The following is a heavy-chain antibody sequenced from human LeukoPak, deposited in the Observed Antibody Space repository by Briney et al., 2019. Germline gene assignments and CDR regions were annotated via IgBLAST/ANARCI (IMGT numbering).Heavy chain of an antibody. CDR2: FDLEDGET. Sequence: ASVKVSCQVSGSTLTELSIHWVRQAPGKGLEWMGSFDLEDGETMYEEKFEGRVTMTENTSTDTAYMELTSLTSEDTAMYYCAAQGGGAFAFHYWGQGTLVTVSS. D-gene: IGHD3-16*01. V-gene: IGHV1-24*01. CDR3: AAQGGGAFAFHY. J-gene: IGHJ4*02. CDR1: GSTLTELS.